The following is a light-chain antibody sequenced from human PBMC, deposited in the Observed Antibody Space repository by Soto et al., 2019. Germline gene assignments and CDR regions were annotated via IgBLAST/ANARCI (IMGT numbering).Light chain of an antibody. CDR1: QSVSSSY. V-gene: IGKV3-20*01. Sequence: EIVLTQSPGTLSLSPGERATLSCRASQSVSSSYLAWYQQKPGQAPRLLIYGASSRATGIPNRFSGSRSGTNFTLTISRMEPKDIAVYCCKQYGSWFGQGTKVEIK. CDR3: KQYGSW. J-gene: IGKJ1*01. CDR2: GAS.